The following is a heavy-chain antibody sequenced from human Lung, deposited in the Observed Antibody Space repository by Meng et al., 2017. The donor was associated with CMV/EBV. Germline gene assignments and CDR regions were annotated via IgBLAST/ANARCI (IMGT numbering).Heavy chain of an antibody. V-gene: IGHV1-69*05. D-gene: IGHD2-2*02. CDR2: IIPIFGIA. J-gene: IGHJ6*01. CDR1: GGTFSSYA. Sequence: SVXVSXKASGGTFSSYAFSWVRQAPGQGLEWMGGIIPIFGIANYAQKFQGRVTVTTDESTSTAYMELSSLRSEDTALYYCARDRTGDCSSTSCYNNYYYYGMDVWGQGTXVNGYS. CDR3: ARDRTGDCSSTSCYNNYYYYGMDV.